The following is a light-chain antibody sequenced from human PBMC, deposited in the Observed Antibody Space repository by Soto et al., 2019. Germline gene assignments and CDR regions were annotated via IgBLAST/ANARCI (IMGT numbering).Light chain of an antibody. CDR3: QQYNNWPFT. CDR2: GAS. CDR1: QSVSSN. J-gene: IGKJ4*01. Sequence: EIVMTQSPATLSVSPGERATLSCRASQSVSSNLAWYQQKPGQAPRLLIYGASIRATGIPARFSGSGSGTEFTLTISSLQSEDFAVYYWQQYNNWPFTFGGGTKVEIK. V-gene: IGKV3D-15*01.